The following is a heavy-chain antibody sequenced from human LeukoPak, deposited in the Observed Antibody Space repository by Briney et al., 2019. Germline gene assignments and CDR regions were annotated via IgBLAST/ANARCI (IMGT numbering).Heavy chain of an antibody. CDR1: GFTFSSNW. CDR2: INEDGSTT. V-gene: IGHV3-74*01. J-gene: IGHJ4*02. D-gene: IGHD3-3*01. CDR3: ATSLRRDFWSGYAFDY. Sequence: GGSLRLSCAASGFTFSSNWMHWVRQAPGKGLVWVSRINEDGSTTNYADSVKGRSTIFRDNSKNTLYLQMNSLRAEDTAVYYCATSLRRDFWSGYAFDYWGQGTLVTVSS.